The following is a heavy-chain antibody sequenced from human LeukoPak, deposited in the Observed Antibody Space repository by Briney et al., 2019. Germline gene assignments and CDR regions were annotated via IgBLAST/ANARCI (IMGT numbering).Heavy chain of an antibody. CDR1: GDSISSGDYY. CDR3: ARGPYSYDSSGAFDI. J-gene: IGHJ3*02. CDR2: ISSSGST. D-gene: IGHD3-22*01. Sequence: SETLSLTCTVSGDSISSGDYYWRWIRQPAGKGLEWIGRISSSGSTNYNPSLKSRVTISVDTSKNQFSLKLSSVTAVDTAVYFCARGPYSYDSSGAFDIWGQGTMVTVSS. V-gene: IGHV4-61*02.